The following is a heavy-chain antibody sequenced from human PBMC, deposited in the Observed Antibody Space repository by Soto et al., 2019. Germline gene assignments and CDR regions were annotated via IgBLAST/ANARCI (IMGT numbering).Heavy chain of an antibody. D-gene: IGHD6-19*01. V-gene: IGHV4-30-4*01. Sequence: SETLSLTCTVSGGSISSGDYYWSWIRQPPGKGLEWIGYIYYSGSTYYNPSLKSRVTISVDTSKNQFSLKLSSVTAADTAVYYCARDTPTLGWPHLVDYWGQGTLVTVSS. CDR1: GGSISSGDYY. J-gene: IGHJ4*02. CDR2: IYYSGST. CDR3: ARDTPTLGWPHLVDY.